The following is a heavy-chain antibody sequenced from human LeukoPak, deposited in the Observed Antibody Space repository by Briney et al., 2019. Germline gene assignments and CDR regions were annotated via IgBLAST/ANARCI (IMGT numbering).Heavy chain of an antibody. D-gene: IGHD6-13*01. CDR2: IYYSGST. J-gene: IGHJ5*02. Sequence: PSETLSLACTVSGGSISSYYWSWIRQPPGKGLEWIGYIYYSGSTNYNPSLKSRLTISVDTSKSQISLKLSSVTAADTAVYYCARNTWQQLGKFEPWGQRTLSTVSS. CDR1: GGSISSYY. V-gene: IGHV4-59*01. CDR3: ARNTWQQLGKFEP.